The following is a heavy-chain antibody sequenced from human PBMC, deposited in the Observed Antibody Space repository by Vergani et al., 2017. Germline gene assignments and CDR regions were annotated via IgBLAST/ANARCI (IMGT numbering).Heavy chain of an antibody. CDR3: ARGITFFDY. V-gene: IGHV4-59*12. CDR1: GGSISSYY. CDR2: IYYSGST. D-gene: IGHD2/OR15-2a*01. Sequence: QVQLQESGPGLVKPSETLSLTCTVSGGSISSYYWSWIRQPPGKGLEWIGYIYYSGSTYYNPSLKSRVTISVDTSKNQFSLKLSSVTAADTAVYYCARGITFFDYWGQGTLVTVSS. J-gene: IGHJ4*02.